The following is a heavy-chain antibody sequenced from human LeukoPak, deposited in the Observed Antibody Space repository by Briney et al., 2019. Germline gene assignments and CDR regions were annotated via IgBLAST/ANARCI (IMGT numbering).Heavy chain of an antibody. J-gene: IGHJ3*02. CDR1: GFTFSNSW. Sequence: GGSLRLSCAASGFTFSNSWMSWVRQAPGKGLEWVSAISGSGGSTYYADSVKGRFTISRDNSKNTLYLQMNSLRAEDTAVYYCAKEEEVYDYVWGSYRYDAFDIWGQGTMVTVSS. D-gene: IGHD3-16*02. CDR3: AKEEEVYDYVWGSYRYDAFDI. CDR2: ISGSGGST. V-gene: IGHV3-23*01.